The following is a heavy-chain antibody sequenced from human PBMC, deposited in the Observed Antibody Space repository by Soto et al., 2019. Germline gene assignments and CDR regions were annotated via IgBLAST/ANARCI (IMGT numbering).Heavy chain of an antibody. CDR1: GFTFSSYG. CDR2: ISYDGSNK. D-gene: IGHD3-10*01. CDR3: AKESNYYGAGLGA. J-gene: IGHJ4*02. Sequence: QVQLVESGGGVVQPGRSLRLSCAASGFTFSSYGMHWVRQAPGKGLEWVAVISYDGSNKYYADSVKGRFTISRDNSKNTLYLQMNSLRAEDTAVYYCAKESNYYGAGLGAGGQGTLVTVSS. V-gene: IGHV3-30*18.